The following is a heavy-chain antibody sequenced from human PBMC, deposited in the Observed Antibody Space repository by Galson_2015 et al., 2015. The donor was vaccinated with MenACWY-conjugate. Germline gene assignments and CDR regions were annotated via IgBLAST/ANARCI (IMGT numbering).Heavy chain of an antibody. J-gene: IGHJ4*02. CDR3: ARVPRRIYDRRGSDVVS. D-gene: IGHD3-22*01. CDR1: GITLRNYA. V-gene: IGHV3-23*01. Sequence: SLRLSCAGSGITLRNYAMNWVRQTPGKGLEWVSSIRDHEHTTNYADSVRGRFTVSRDDSKNTMFLEMNSLRAEDTAVYYCARVPRRIYDRRGSDVVSGGQGTVVTVSA. CDR2: IRDHEHTT.